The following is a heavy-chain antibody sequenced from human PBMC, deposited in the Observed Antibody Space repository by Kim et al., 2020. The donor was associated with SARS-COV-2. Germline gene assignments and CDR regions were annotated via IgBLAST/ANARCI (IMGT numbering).Heavy chain of an antibody. CDR2: ISYDGSHK. CDR1: GFTFTNYG. Sequence: GGSLRLSCAASGFTFTNYGMHWVRQAPGKGLEWVAFISYDGSHKYYGDSVKGRFTISRDNSRNTLDLQMNSLRSEATAVYYCAIGRIGRVDIVAAEFDFWGRGTLVPVSS. J-gene: IGHJ4*02. D-gene: IGHD5-12*01. V-gene: IGHV3-30*03. CDR3: AIGRIGRVDIVAAEFDF.